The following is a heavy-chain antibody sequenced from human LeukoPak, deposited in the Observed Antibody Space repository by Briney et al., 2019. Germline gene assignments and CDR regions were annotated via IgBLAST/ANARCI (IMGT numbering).Heavy chain of an antibody. V-gene: IGHV1-69*13. CDR2: IIPIFGTA. CDR3: ASSPLRYYYDSSGYYPSPGNWFDP. D-gene: IGHD3-22*01. CDR1: GGTFSSYA. Sequence: GASVKVPCKASGGTFSSYAISWVRQAPGQGLGWMGGIIPIFGTANYAQKFQGRVTITADESTSTAYMELSSLRSEDTAVYYCASSPLRYYYDSSGYYPSPGNWFDPWGQGTLVTVSS. J-gene: IGHJ5*02.